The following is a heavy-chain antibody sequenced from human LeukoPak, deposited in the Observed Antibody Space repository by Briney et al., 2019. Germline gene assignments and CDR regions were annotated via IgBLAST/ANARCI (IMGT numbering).Heavy chain of an antibody. CDR3: AKEGGSGSPIRFDY. Sequence: GGSLRLSCSASGFTFDNYAMHWVRQAPMKGLEWGASINWRSDEIVYADSVKGRFTISRDNAKNSLYLQMNSLRAEDTALYYCAKEGGSGSPIRFDYWGQGTLVTVSS. CDR1: GFTFDNYA. CDR2: INWRSDEI. D-gene: IGHD3-10*01. J-gene: IGHJ4*02. V-gene: IGHV3-9*01.